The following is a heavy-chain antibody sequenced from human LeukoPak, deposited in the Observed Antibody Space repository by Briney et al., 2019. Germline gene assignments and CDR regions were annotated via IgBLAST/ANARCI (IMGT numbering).Heavy chain of an antibody. Sequence: GGSLRLSCVVPGLTFSSYAMTWVRQAPGKGLEWVSAISGSGGSTYYSDPVKGRFTISRDNSKNTLYLQMSSLRDEDTAVYYCAKDESAMDVWGQGTTVTVSS. V-gene: IGHV3-23*01. CDR1: GLTFSSYA. CDR2: ISGSGGST. CDR3: AKDESAMDV. J-gene: IGHJ6*02.